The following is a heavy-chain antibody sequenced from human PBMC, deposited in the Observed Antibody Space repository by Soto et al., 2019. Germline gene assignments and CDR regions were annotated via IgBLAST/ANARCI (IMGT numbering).Heavy chain of an antibody. CDR3: ARGVNFDSIRSAGAFDI. Sequence: GGSLRLSCAASGFTFSSYGMHWVRQAPGKGLEWVAVIWYDGSNKYYADSVKGRFTISRDNSKNTLYLQMNSLRAEDTAVYYCARGVNFDSIRSAGAFDIWGQGTMVTVSS. V-gene: IGHV3-33*01. J-gene: IGHJ3*02. D-gene: IGHD2-2*02. CDR2: IWYDGSNK. CDR1: GFTFSSYG.